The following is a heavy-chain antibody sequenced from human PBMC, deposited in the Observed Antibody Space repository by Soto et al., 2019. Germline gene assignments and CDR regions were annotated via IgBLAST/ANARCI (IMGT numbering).Heavy chain of an antibody. CDR3: ARGFIGDAFDI. J-gene: IGHJ3*02. CDR2: INAGNGNT. Sequence: QVQLVQSGAEEKKPGASVKVSCKASGYTFTSYAMHWVRQAPGQRLEWMGWINAGNGNTKYSQKFQGRVTITRDTSASTAYMELSSLRSEATAVYYCARGFIGDAFDIWGQGTMVTVSS. CDR1: GYTFTSYA. D-gene: IGHD1-26*01. V-gene: IGHV1-3*05.